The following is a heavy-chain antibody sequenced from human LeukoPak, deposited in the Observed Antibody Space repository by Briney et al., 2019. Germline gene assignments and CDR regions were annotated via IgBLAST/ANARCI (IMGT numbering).Heavy chain of an antibody. V-gene: IGHV4-39*07. J-gene: IGHJ4*02. CDR3: ASVVAATDY. D-gene: IGHD2-15*01. CDR2: IYYSGST. CDR1: GGSNSSSSYY. Sequence: SETLSLTCTVSGGSNSSSSYYWGWIRQPPGKGLEWIGSIYYSGSTYYNPSLKSRVTISVDTSKNQFSLKLSSVTAADTAVYYCASVVAATDYWGQGTLVTVSS.